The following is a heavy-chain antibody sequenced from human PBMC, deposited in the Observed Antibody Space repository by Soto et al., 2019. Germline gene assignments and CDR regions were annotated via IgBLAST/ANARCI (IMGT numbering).Heavy chain of an antibody. Sequence: QVQLVQSGAEVKKPGASVKVSCKASGYTFTSYAMHWVRQAPGQRLEWMGWINAGNGNTKYSQKFQGRVTITRDTSASTADMELSSLRSEDTAVYYCAGRGYYYDSSGYYYAFFDYWGQGTLVTVSS. CDR2: INAGNGNT. CDR3: AGRGYYYDSSGYYYAFFDY. V-gene: IGHV1-3*01. J-gene: IGHJ4*02. D-gene: IGHD3-22*01. CDR1: GYTFTSYA.